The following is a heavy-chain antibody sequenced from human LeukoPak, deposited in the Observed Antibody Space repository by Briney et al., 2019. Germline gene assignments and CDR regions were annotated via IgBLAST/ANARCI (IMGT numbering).Heavy chain of an antibody. J-gene: IGHJ4*02. D-gene: IGHD5-24*01. V-gene: IGHV3-23*01. CDR3: AKENGYNYYFDY. Sequence: GGSLRLSCAASGFTFSTYAMSWVRQAPGKGLEWVSAISGSGGSTNYADSVKGRFTISRDNSKNTLYLQMNSLGAEDTAVYYCAKENGYNYYFDYWGQGTLVTVSS. CDR1: GFTFSTYA. CDR2: ISGSGGST.